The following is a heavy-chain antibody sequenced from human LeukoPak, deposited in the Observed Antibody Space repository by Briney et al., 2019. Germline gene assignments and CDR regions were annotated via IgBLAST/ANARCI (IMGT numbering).Heavy chain of an antibody. CDR2: ISAYNGNT. CDR3: ARDYYGSGRYWSYDYVWGSYRQYGLDY. J-gene: IGHJ4*02. CDR1: GYTFTSYG. Sequence: GASVKVSCKASGYTFTSYGISWVRQAPGQGLEWMGWISAYNGNTNYAQKLQGRVTMTTDTSTSTAYMELRSLRSDDTAVYYCARDYYGSGRYWSYDYVWGSYRQYGLDYWGQGTLVTVSS. V-gene: IGHV1-18*01. D-gene: IGHD3-16*02.